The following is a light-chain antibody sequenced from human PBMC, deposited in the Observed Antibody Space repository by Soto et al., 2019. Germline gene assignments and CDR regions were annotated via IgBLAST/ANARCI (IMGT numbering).Light chain of an antibody. CDR2: EVT. Sequence: QSVLSHPPSSSGSPGQSVTISCTGTSGDIGGYDYVSWYQQHPGKAPKLMIYEVTKRPLGVPDRFSGSKSGNTASLTVSGLQAEDEADYCCSSYAGSNNPYVFGTGTKVTVL. CDR1: SGDIGGYDY. CDR3: SSYAGSNNPYV. V-gene: IGLV2-8*01. J-gene: IGLJ1*01.